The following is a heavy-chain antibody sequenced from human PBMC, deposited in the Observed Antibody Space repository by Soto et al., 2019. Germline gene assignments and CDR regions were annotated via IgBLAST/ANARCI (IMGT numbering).Heavy chain of an antibody. CDR3: ARNPENFDY. J-gene: IGHJ4*02. CDR1: GWSFSGYY. V-gene: IGHV4-34*01. CDR2: INHSGST. Sequence: SETLSLTCAFYGWSFSGYYWSWIRQPPGKGLEWIGEINHSGSTNYNPSLKSRVTISVDTSKNQFSLKLSSVTAADTAVYYCARNPENFDYWGQGTLVTVSS.